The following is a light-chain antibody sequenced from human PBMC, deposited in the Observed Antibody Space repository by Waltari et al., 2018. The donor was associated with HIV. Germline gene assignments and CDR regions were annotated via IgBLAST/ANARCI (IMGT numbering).Light chain of an antibody. V-gene: IGLV5-37*01. CDR2: YYSDSDK. CDR1: SDINVGSYN. CDR3: MIWPRNASGV. J-gene: IGLJ3*02. Sequence: HPVLTPPPSSSASPGESARLTCTLPSDINVGSYNIYWYQQKPGSPPRFLLYYYSDSDKAEGAGVPGRVSGSKDAAADTGIFLISGLQSEEGTDDYCMIWPRNASGVFGGGTKLTGL.